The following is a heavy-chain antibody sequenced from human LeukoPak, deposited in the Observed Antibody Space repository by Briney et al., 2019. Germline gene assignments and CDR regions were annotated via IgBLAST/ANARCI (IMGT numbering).Heavy chain of an antibody. V-gene: IGHV3-9*01. CDR3: ARVGSSGSRENFDY. CDR1: GFTFDDYA. CDR2: ISWNSGSI. J-gene: IGHJ4*02. D-gene: IGHD3-22*01. Sequence: GGSLRLSCAASGFTFDDYAMHWVRQAPGKGLEWVSGISWNSGSIGYADSVKGRFTISRDNSKNTLYLQMNSLRAEDTAVYYCARVGSSGSRENFDYWGQGTLVTVSS.